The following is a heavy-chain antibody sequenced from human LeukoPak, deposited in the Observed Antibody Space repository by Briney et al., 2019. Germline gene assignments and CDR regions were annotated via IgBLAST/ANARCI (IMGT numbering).Heavy chain of an antibody. CDR3: ARERVKWSPGGDYYFGMDV. J-gene: IGHJ6*02. D-gene: IGHD2-15*01. Sequence: GESLKISCKGSGYSFTNHWIGWVRQMPGRGLEWMGVIYPGDSDTRYSPSFQGQVTISADKSISTAYLQWSSLKASDTAMYYCARERVKWSPGGDYYFGMDVWGQGTTVTVSS. CDR1: GYSFTNHW. V-gene: IGHV5-51*01. CDR2: IYPGDSDT.